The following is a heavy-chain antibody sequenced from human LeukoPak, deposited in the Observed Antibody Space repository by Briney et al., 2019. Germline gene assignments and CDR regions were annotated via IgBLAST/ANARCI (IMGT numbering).Heavy chain of an antibody. V-gene: IGHV3-23*01. CDR2: ITATGDTA. Sequence: QAGGSLRLSCVASGFTLTQCALGWVRPAPGEGLGWGAIITATGDTAYYADSVKGQFTISRDNSRNTVYMQMDSLRAEDTAIYYCAGDRNSDWYSPLDYWGQGSQVTVSP. CDR1: GFTLTQCA. D-gene: IGHD6-19*01. J-gene: IGHJ4*02. CDR3: AGDRNSDWYSPLDY.